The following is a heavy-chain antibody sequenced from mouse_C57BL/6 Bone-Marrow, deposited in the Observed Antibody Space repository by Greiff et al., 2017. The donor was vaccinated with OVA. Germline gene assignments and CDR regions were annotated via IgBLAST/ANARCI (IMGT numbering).Heavy chain of an antibody. CDR3: AAYYEGRFDV. V-gene: IGHV1-69*01. CDR2: IDPSDSYT. CDR1: GYTFTSYW. D-gene: IGHD1-1*01. Sequence: QVQLQQPGAELVMPGASVKLSCKASGYTFTSYWMHWVKQRPGQGLEWIGEIDPSDSYTNYNQKFKGKSTLTVDKSSSTAYMQLSSLTAEDAAVYYCAAYYEGRFDVWGTGTTVTVSS. J-gene: IGHJ1*03.